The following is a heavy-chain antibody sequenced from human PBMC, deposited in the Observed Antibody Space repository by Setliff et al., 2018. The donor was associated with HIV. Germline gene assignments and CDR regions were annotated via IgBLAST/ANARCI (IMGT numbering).Heavy chain of an antibody. V-gene: IGHV1-2*06. J-gene: IGHJ4*02. Sequence: GASVKVSCKASGYMFTDYYIHWVRQAPGQGLEWVGRINPDSRGTKYAQTFQGRVTMTRDTSVSTAYMELSRLKSDDTAVFYCARGVKGIATTGKYYFDYWGQGTLVTVSS. CDR1: GYMFTDYY. D-gene: IGHD6-13*01. CDR3: ARGVKGIATTGKYYFDY. CDR2: INPDSRGT.